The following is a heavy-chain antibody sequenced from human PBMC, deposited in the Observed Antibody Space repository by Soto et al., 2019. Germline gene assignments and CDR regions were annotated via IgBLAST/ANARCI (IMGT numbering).Heavy chain of an antibody. CDR1: GGFISSGGYS. CDR2: IHHSGST. CDR3: GRGMITFGEVIVISACFAP. Sequence: SETLSLTCVVSGGFISSGGYSWSWIRHPPGKGLEWIGYIHHSGSTHYNPSLKSRVTISVDRSKNQFSLKLSSVTAADTAVYYCGRGMITFGEVIVISACFAPWGKGTLVTVP. D-gene: IGHD3-16*02. J-gene: IGHJ5*02. V-gene: IGHV4-30-2*01.